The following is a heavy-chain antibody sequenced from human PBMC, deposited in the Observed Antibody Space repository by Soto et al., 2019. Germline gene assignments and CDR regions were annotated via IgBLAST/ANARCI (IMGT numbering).Heavy chain of an antibody. D-gene: IGHD2-15*01. J-gene: IGHJ6*04. CDR1: GFTVSSKY. Sequence: EVQLVESGGGLVQPGGSLRLSCAASGFTVSSKYMSWVRQAPGKGLEWVSLIQSGGRTYYEVSVKGRFNISRDNSENTLLLSMNSLIVDDTAVDYGTRYGVHCSGGSCYGGPMDVWGKGTTVTVSA. CDR3: TRYGVHCSGGSCYGGPMDV. V-gene: IGHV3-66*01. CDR2: IQSGGRT.